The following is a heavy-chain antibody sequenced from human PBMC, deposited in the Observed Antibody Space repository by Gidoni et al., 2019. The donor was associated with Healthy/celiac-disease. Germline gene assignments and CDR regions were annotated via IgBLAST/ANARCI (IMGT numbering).Heavy chain of an antibody. CDR3: ASGLLGAGRPYYYYGMDV. J-gene: IGHJ6*02. Sequence: QVQLVQSGAEVKKPGSSVKVSCKASGGTFSSYAISWVRQAPGQGLEWMGRIIPILGIANYAQKFQGRVTITADKSTSTAYMELSSLRSEDTAVYYCASGLLGAGRPYYYYGMDVWGQGTTVTVSS. CDR2: IIPILGIA. CDR1: GGTFSSYA. V-gene: IGHV1-69*04.